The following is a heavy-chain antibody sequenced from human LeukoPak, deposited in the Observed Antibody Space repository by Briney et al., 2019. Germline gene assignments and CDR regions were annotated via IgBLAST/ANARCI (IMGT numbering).Heavy chain of an antibody. CDR3: ARGPYAWGYIDY. J-gene: IGHJ4*02. CDR2: FYTSGST. CDR1: GGSISSGTYY. Sequence: SQTLSLTCTVSGGSISSGTYYWSWIRQPAGKGREWIGRFYTSGSTNYNPSLKSRVTISVDTSKNQFSLKLSSVTAADTAVYYCARGPYAWGYIDYWGQGTLVTVSS. D-gene: IGHD7-27*01. V-gene: IGHV4-61*02.